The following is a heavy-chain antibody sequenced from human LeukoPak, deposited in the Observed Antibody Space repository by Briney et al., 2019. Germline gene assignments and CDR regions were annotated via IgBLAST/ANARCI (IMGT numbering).Heavy chain of an antibody. CDR3: TTLLVVVPTDV. Sequence: GGSLRLSCAASGFTFSSYSMNWVRQAPGKGLEWVSSISSSSSYIYYADSVKGRFTISRDNAKNSLHLQMNSLKTEDTAVYYCTTLLVVVPTDVWGKGTTVTVSS. V-gene: IGHV3-21*03. CDR1: GFTFSSYS. D-gene: IGHD2-2*01. J-gene: IGHJ6*04. CDR2: ISSSSSYI.